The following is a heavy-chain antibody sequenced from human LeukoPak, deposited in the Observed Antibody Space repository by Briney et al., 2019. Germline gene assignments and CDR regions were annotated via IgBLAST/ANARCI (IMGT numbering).Heavy chain of an antibody. J-gene: IGHJ6*03. V-gene: IGHV4-4*09. CDR1: RASISGYY. CDR3: ARGLRDEDRHYNYYYMDV. D-gene: IGHD2-21*01. CDR2: FYTSGSA. Sequence: SETLSLTCTASRASISGYYWSWIRQPAGKELEGIGYFYTSGSAHYNPSLSSRVTMSVDTSKHQFSLKLSSVTVADTVVYYCARGLRDEDRHYNYYYMDVWGKGTTVTVSS.